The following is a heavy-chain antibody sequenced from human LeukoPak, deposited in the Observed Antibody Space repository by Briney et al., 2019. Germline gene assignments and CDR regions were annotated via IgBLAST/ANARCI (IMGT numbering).Heavy chain of an antibody. CDR2: IYTSGST. D-gene: IGHD2-21*02. Sequence: SETLSLTCTVSGGSISDYFWSRIRQPAGKGLEWIGRIYTSGSTDYNPSLKSRVTMSVDTSNNRFSLKLSSVTAADTAMYYCARDVALSYCGGDCLPEYWGQGTLVTVSP. V-gene: IGHV4-4*07. CDR1: GGSISDYF. J-gene: IGHJ4*02. CDR3: ARDVALSYCGGDCLPEY.